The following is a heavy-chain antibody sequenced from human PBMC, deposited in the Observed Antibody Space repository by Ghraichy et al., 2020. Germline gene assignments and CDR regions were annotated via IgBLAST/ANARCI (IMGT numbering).Heavy chain of an antibody. J-gene: IGHJ4*02. CDR1: GFTFSSYG. CDR2: IWYDGSNK. Sequence: GGSLRLSCAASGFTFSSYGMHWVRQAPGKGLEWVAVIWYDGSNKYYADSVKGRFTISRDNSKNTLYLQMNSLRAEDTAVYYCARDRANWNDAPDYWGQGTLVTVSS. D-gene: IGHD1-20*01. V-gene: IGHV3-33*01. CDR3: ARDRANWNDAPDY.